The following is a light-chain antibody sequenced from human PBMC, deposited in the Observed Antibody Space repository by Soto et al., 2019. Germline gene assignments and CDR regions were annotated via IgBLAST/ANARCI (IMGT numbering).Light chain of an antibody. J-gene: IGLJ3*02. CDR2: GNR. CDR3: QSYDSSLSGSGV. Sequence: QSVLTQPPSVSGAPGQRVTISCTGSSSSIGAGYDVHWYQQLPGTAPKLLIYGNRNRPSGVPDRFSGSKSGTSASLAITGLQAEDEADYYRQSYDSSLSGSGVFGGGTKLTVL. CDR1: SSSIGAGYD. V-gene: IGLV1-40*01.